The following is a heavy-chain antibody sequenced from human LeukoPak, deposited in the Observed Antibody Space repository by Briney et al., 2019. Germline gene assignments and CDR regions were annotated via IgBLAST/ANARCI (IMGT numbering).Heavy chain of an antibody. J-gene: IGHJ4*02. Sequence: ASVKVSCKASGYIFTAHYIHWLRQAPGQGREWMGQINPNTGGANYAQNFQGRVAMMRDTSISTVYMELSSLRSDDTAVYYCARGERYGVYDYFDYWGQGALVTVSS. CDR2: INPNTGGA. D-gene: IGHD5/OR15-5a*01. CDR1: GYIFTAHY. V-gene: IGHV1-2*06. CDR3: ARGERYGVYDYFDY.